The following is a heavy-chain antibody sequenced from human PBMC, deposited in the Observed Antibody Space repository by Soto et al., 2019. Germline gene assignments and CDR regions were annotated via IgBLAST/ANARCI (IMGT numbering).Heavy chain of an antibody. CDR1: VFIFSSYD. D-gene: IGHD2-8*02. CDR3: AKATATGGGAFDI. Sequence: GTLRLSCAASVFIFSSYDMSWVRPAPGKGLEWVSTILVGGSTHYEDSVNGRFTISRDGSKNTVYLQMNSLTAGDTAAYYCAKATATGGGAFDICGQGTMVTVSS. CDR2: ILVGGST. J-gene: IGHJ3*02. V-gene: IGHV3-23*01.